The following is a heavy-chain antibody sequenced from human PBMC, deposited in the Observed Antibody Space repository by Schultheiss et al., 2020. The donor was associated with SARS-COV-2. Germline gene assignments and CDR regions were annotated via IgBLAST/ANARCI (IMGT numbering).Heavy chain of an antibody. V-gene: IGHV4-4*07. CDR2: IYTSGST. CDR3: ARGYYYDSSGYYYERVAFDI. Sequence: SETLSLTCTVSGGSISSGYYWGWIRQPAGKGLEWIGRIYTSGSTNYNPSLKSRVTMSVDTSKNQFSLKLSSVTAADTAVYYCARGYYYDSSGYYYERVAFDIWGQGTMVTVSS. J-gene: IGHJ3*02. CDR1: GGSISSGYY. D-gene: IGHD3-22*01.